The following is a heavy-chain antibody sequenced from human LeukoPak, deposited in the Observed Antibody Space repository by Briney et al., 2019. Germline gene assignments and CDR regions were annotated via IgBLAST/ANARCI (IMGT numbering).Heavy chain of an antibody. Sequence: SETLSLTCAVYGGSFSGYYWSWIRQPPGKGLEWIGEINHSGSTNYNPSLKSRVTISVDTSKNQFSLKLSSVTAADTAVYYCARGSGSYYYGNWFDPWGQGTLVTISS. V-gene: IGHV4-34*01. CDR1: GGSFSGYY. D-gene: IGHD1-26*01. CDR2: INHSGST. J-gene: IGHJ5*02. CDR3: ARGSGSYYYGNWFDP.